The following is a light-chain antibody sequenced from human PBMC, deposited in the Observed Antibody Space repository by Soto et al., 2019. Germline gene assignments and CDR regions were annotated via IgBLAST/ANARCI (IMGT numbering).Light chain of an antibody. CDR1: SSNMGSNT. CDR3: AAWDDSLNGPV. J-gene: IGLJ7*01. V-gene: IGLV1-44*01. Sequence: QSVLTQPPSASGTPGQRVTISCSGSSSNMGSNTVNWYQQLPGTAPKLLIYSNNQRPSGVPDRFSGSKSGTSASLAISGLQSDDEADYYCAAWDDSLNGPVFGGGTQLTVL. CDR2: SNN.